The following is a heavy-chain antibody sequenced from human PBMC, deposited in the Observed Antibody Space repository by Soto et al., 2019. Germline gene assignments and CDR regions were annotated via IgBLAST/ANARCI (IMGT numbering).Heavy chain of an antibody. CDR3: ARDRNYDFWCSYYIVSYYVMHV. CDR2: ISAYNGNT. Sequence: ASVKVSCKTSGYTVTSYGISWVRQAPGQGLERMGWISAYNGNTNYAQKLQGRVTMTTDTSTSTAYMELRSLRSDDTAVYYCARDRNYDFWCSYYIVSYYVMHVWRQAITVTVSS. V-gene: IGHV1-18*04. J-gene: IGHJ6*02. D-gene: IGHD3-3*01. CDR1: GYTVTSYG.